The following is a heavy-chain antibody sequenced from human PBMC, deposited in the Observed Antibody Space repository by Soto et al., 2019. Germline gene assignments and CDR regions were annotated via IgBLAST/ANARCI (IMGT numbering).Heavy chain of an antibody. V-gene: IGHV3-30-3*01. CDR2: ISYEGGNT. D-gene: IGHD1-1*01. Sequence: QVHLVESGGGVAQPGRSLRLSCVASGFTFDTYGIHWVRQAPGKGLQWVALISYEGGNTYYADSVRGRFTISRDNSKNTLYLQINALGPDYTGVYYYSRVTPGNNLYYFSGLDVWGRGTSVTVSS. CDR3: SRVTPGNNLYYFSGLDV. J-gene: IGHJ6*02. CDR1: GFTFDTYG.